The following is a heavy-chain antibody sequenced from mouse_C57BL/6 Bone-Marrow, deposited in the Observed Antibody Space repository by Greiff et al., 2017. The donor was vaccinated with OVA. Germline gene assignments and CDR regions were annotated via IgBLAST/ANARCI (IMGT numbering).Heavy chain of an antibody. D-gene: IGHD6-1*01. V-gene: IGHV1-50*01. J-gene: IGHJ2*01. CDR3: ARRQPYYFDY. Sequence: QVQLQQPGAELVKPGASVKLSCKASGYTFTSYWMQWVKQRPGQGLEWIGEIDPSDSYTNYNQKFKGKATLTVDTSSSTAYMQLSSLTSEDAAVYYCARRQPYYFDYWGQGTTLTVSS. CDR1: GYTFTSYW. CDR2: IDPSDSYT.